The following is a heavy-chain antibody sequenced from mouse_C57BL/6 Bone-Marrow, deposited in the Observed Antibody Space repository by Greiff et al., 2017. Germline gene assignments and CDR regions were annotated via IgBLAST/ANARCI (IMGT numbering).Heavy chain of an antibody. D-gene: IGHD2-4*01. CDR2: ISNGGGST. Sequence: EVKLLESGGGLVQPGGSLKLSCAASGFTFSDYYMYWVRQTPEKRLEWVAYISNGGGSTYYPDTVKGRFTISRDNAKNTLYLQMSLLKSEDTAMYYCARLPLYYDYDGYAMDYWGQGTSVTVSS. CDR3: ARLPLYYDYDGYAMDY. CDR1: GFTFSDYY. J-gene: IGHJ4*01. V-gene: IGHV5-12*01.